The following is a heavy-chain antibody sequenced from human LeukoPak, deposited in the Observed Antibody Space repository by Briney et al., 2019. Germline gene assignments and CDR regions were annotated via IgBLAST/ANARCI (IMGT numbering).Heavy chain of an antibody. D-gene: IGHD3-9*01. Sequence: GGSLRLSCAASGFSLSRYWMHWVRQAPGTGLVWVSYIDNDGTDTNYADSVRGRFTVSRDNAKNTLYLQMNGLRAEDTAVYYCTRGGFDHNMDVWGKGTAVT. J-gene: IGHJ6*03. CDR3: TRGGFDHNMDV. CDR1: GFSLSRYW. V-gene: IGHV3-74*01. CDR2: IDNDGTDT.